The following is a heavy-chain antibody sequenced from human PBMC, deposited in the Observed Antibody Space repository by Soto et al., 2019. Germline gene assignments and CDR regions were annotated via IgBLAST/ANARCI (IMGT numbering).Heavy chain of an antibody. Sequence: XAILSLTIIVSGDSISGSSDYWGWIRQPPGKGLEWIGSIYYSGRTYYNPSFKSRVTISIDTSKNQFSLKLSSVTATDTAVYYCARPRTTVVTQAYFDHWGQGALVTVSS. J-gene: IGHJ4*02. V-gene: IGHV4-39*01. CDR2: IYYSGRT. CDR1: GDSISGSSDY. D-gene: IGHD2-21*02. CDR3: ARPRTTVVTQAYFDH.